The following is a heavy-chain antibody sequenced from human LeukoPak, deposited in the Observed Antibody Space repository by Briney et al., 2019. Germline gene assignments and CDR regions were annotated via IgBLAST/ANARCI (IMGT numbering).Heavy chain of an antibody. D-gene: IGHD3-10*01. CDR2: ISYGGSNK. Sequence: PGGSLRLSCAASGFTFSSYAMHWVRQAPGKGLEWVAVISYGGSNKYYADSVKGRFTISRDNSKNTLYLQMNSLRAEDTAVYYCARELSVRGVIRYYGMDVWGKGTTVTVSS. V-gene: IGHV3-30*04. J-gene: IGHJ6*04. CDR1: GFTFSSYA. CDR3: ARELSVRGVIRYYGMDV.